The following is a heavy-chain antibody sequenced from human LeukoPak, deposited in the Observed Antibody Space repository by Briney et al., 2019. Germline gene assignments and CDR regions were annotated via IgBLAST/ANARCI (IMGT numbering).Heavy chain of an antibody. D-gene: IGHD5-12*01. CDR1: GGSFSGYY. Sequence: SETLSLTCAVYGGSFSGYYWSWIRQPPGKGLEWIGEINHSGSTNYNPSLKSRLTISVDTSKNQFSLKLSSVTAADTAVYYCARVRYSGAFDIWGQGTMVTVSS. CDR2: INHSGST. CDR3: ARVRYSGAFDI. V-gene: IGHV4-34*01. J-gene: IGHJ3*02.